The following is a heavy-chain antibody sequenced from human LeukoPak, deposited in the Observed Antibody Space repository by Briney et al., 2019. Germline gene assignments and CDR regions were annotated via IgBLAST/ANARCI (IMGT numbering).Heavy chain of an antibody. D-gene: IGHD3-3*01. V-gene: IGHV4-59*01. CDR3: ARAPDYDFWSGYYIGGPVRLWGGMDV. CDR2: IYYSGST. J-gene: IGHJ6*02. CDR1: GGSISSYY. Sequence: SETLSLTYTVSGGSISSYYWSWIRQPPGKGLEWIGYIYYSGSTNYNPSLKSRVTISVDTSKNQFSLKLSSVTADDTAVYYCARAPDYDFWSGYYIGGPVRLWGGMDVWGQGTTVTVSS.